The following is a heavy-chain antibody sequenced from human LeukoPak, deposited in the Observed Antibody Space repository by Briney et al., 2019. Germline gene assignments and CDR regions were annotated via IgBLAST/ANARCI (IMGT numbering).Heavy chain of an antibody. D-gene: IGHD4-17*01. Sequence: PGGSLRLSCVASGFTFSSNWIHWVRQTPGKGLVWVSRINSDGTSTSYADSVKGRFTISRDNAKNTLFLQMNSLRAEDTAVYYCARGGTTVTTVLGYWGQGTLVTVSS. J-gene: IGHJ4*02. CDR1: GFTFSSNW. CDR3: ARGGTTVTTVLGY. CDR2: INSDGTST. V-gene: IGHV3-74*01.